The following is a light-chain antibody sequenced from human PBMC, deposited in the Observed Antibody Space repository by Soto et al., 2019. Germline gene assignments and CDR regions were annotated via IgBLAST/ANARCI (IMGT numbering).Light chain of an antibody. CDR2: GAS. V-gene: IGKV3-20*01. Sequence: EIVLTQSPGTLSLSPGERATLSCRASQSVSSSNLAWYQQKPGQAPRLLIYGASSRATGIPDRFSGSGSRTDFTLTISRLESEDFAVYYCQQYGSTPRTFGQGTKVEIK. J-gene: IGKJ1*01. CDR3: QQYGSTPRT. CDR1: QSVSSSN.